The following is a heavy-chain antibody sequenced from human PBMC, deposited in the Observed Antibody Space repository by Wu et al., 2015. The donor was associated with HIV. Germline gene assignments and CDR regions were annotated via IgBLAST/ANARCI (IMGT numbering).Heavy chain of an antibody. CDR1: GYTFTGYY. V-gene: IGHV1-2*02. D-gene: IGHD3-22*01. CDR3: ARDPTSSLVVVITSNAFDI. Sequence: QVQLVQSGAEVKKPGASVKVSCKASGYTFTGYYMHWVRQAPGQGLEWMGWINPNSGGTNYAQKFQGRVTMTRDTSISTAYMELSRLRSDDTAVYYCARDPTSSLVVVITSNAFDIWAKGQWSPSLQ. CDR2: INPNSGGT. J-gene: IGHJ3*02.